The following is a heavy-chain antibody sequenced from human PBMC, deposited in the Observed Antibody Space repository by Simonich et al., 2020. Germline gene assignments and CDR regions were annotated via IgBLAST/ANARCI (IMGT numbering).Heavy chain of an antibody. J-gene: IGHJ4*02. CDR1: GYTFTGYY. D-gene: IGHD1-1*01. CDR2: LNPNSGGT. V-gene: IGHV1-2*02. CDR3: ASSKRGYNWNDFDY. Sequence: QVQLVQSGAEVKKPGASVKVSCKASGYTFTGYYMHWVRQAPGQGLERRGRLNPNSGGTNYAQKFQGRGTMTRDTSISTAYMELSRLRSDDTAVYYCASSKRGYNWNDFDYWGQGTLVTVSS.